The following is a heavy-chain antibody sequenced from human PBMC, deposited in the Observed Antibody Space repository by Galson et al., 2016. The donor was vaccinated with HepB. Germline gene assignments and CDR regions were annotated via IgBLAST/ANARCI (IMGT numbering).Heavy chain of an antibody. CDR2: LNGAATST. CDR3: VKIIPDLVVVQTAHLES. V-gene: IGHV3-23*01. D-gene: IGHD2-21*01. J-gene: IGHJ5*02. Sequence: SLRLSCAASGFPFSNYAMSWVRQAPYKGLEWIATLNGAATSTYYLDSVKGRFTISRDNSKNTLFLHMNSLRADDTAVYYCVKIIPDLVVVQTAHLESWGQGTPVTVSS. CDR1: GFPFSNYA.